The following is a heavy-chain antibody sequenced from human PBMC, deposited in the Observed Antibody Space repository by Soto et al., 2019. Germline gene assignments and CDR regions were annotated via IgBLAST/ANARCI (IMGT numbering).Heavy chain of an antibody. D-gene: IGHD3-22*01. CDR2: INHSGST. CDR1: GGTFSGYY. J-gene: IGHJ3*02. V-gene: IGHV4-34*08. Sequence: PSETLSLTCAVYGGTFSGYYWSCIRQPPGKGLEWIVEINHSGSTNYNPSLKSRVTISVDTPKNHFSLKLSSVTAADTAVYYCAGTDDSSVYGFFHSGGKDTMVPAS. CDR3: AGTDDSSVYGFFHS.